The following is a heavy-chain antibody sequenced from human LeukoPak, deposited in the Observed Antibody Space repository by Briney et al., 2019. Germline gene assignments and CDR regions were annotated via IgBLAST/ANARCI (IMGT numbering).Heavy chain of an antibody. CDR2: IYYSGST. CDR1: GASIRDYY. CDR3: ARFNWKDSHSPKGLDY. V-gene: IGHV4-59*01. D-gene: IGHD1-20*01. Sequence: SETLSLTCTVSGASIRDYYWSWIRQPPGKGLEWIGYIYYSGSTNYNPSLKSRVTISVDTSKNQFSLKLTSVTAADTAVYYCARFNWKDSHSPKGLDYWGQGTLVTVSS. J-gene: IGHJ4*02.